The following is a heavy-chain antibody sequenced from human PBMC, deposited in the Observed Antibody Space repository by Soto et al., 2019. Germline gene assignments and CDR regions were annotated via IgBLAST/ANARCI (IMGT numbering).Heavy chain of an antibody. D-gene: IGHD3-9*01. J-gene: IGHJ4*02. CDR2: ISGSGGSA. Sequence: EVQLLESGGGLVQPGGSLRISCAASGFTFSSYGMSWVRQAPGKGLECLSTISGSGGSAYYADSVKGRFTITRDNSKNTLHLQMNSLRAEDTAVYYCAKASDYDDILTGLHWGQGTLVTVSA. V-gene: IGHV3-23*01. CDR3: AKASDYDDILTGLH. CDR1: GFTFSSYG.